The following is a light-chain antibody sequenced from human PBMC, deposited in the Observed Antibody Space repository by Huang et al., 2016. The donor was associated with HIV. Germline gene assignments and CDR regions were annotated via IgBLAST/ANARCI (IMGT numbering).Light chain of an antibody. CDR2: GAS. V-gene: IGKV3-15*01. CDR1: QSVSTN. J-gene: IGKJ3*01. Sequence: EIVMTHSPATLSVSPGGRASLSCRASQSVSTNLAWYQQKPVQAPRLLMDGASMSATGIPARFTGSGSGTEFTLTISSLQSEDFAVYYCQQYNNWTPEETFGPGTKVDMK. CDR3: QQYNNWTPEET.